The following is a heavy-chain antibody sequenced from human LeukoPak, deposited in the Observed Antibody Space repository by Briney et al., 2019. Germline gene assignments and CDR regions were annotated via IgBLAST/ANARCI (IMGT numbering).Heavy chain of an antibody. V-gene: IGHV4-39*07. CDR1: GGSISSSSYY. D-gene: IGHD6-6*01. Sequence: PSETLSLTCTVSGGSISSSSYYWGWIRQPPGKGLEWIGSIYYSGSTYYNPSLKSRVTISVDTSKNQFSLKLSSVTAADTAVYYCAREGSSSSGLDYWGQGTLVTVSS. CDR2: IYYSGST. J-gene: IGHJ4*02. CDR3: AREGSSSSGLDY.